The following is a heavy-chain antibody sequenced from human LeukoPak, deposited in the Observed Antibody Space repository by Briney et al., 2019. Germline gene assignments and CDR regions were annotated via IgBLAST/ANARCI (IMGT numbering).Heavy chain of an antibody. CDR2: INSDGSWT. CDR1: GFTFSSYW. Sequence: GGSLRLSCAASGFTFSSYWMHWVRQAPGKGLVWVSRINSDGSWTSYADSVKGRFTISKDNAKNTVYLQMNNLRAEDTAVYYCVSFYETDWGRGTLVTVSS. D-gene: IGHD2/OR15-2a*01. V-gene: IGHV3-74*01. CDR3: VSFYETD. J-gene: IGHJ4*02.